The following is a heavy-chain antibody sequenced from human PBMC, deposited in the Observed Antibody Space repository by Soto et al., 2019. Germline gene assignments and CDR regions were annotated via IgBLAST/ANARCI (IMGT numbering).Heavy chain of an antibody. CDR1: GFTFTSSA. V-gene: IGHV1-58*01. Sequence: QMQLVQSGPEVKKPGTSVKVSCKASGFTFTSSAVQWVRQARGQRLEWIGWIVVGSGNTNYAQKFQERVTITRDMSTSTAYMALSRLRSEDTAVYYCAEDRVAAPEGWGQGTLVTVSS. J-gene: IGHJ4*02. CDR2: IVVGSGNT. CDR3: AEDRVAAPEG. D-gene: IGHD6-6*01.